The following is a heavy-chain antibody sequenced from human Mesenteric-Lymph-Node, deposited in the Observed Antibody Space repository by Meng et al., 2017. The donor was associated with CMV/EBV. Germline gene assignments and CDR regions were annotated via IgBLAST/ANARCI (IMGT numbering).Heavy chain of an antibody. CDR2: IIGNGGGT. J-gene: IGHJ6*02. Sequence: GGSLRLSCAASGFTFSSYAMSWVRQAPGKGLEWVSSIIGNGGGTYYADSVKGRFTISRDNSKNTLYVQMNSLRGEDTAVYYCAKDRRLRGWYGYYGLDVWGQGTTVTVSS. D-gene: IGHD6-19*01. V-gene: IGHV3-23*01. CDR3: AKDRRLRGWYGYYGLDV. CDR1: GFTFSSYA.